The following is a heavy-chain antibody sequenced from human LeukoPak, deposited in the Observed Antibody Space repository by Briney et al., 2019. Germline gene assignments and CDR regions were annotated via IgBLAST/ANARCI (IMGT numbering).Heavy chain of an antibody. CDR2: IYYTGST. CDR3: ARDRGYCSGGSCYPEYFQH. D-gene: IGHD2-15*01. CDR1: GGSISSSSYY. J-gene: IGHJ1*01. Sequence: SETLSLTCTVSGGSISSSSYYWGWIRQPPGKGLEWIGSIYYTGSTYYNPSLKSRVTISVDTSKNQFSLKLSSVTAADTAVYYCARDRGYCSGGSCYPEYFQHWGQGTLVTVSS. V-gene: IGHV4-39*07.